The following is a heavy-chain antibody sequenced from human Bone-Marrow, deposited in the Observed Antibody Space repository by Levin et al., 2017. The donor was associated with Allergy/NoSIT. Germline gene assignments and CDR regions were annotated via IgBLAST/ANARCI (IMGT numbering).Heavy chain of an antibody. CDR1: GDSISRYY. CDR2: IYYSGST. Sequence: KASETLSLTCTVSGDSISRYYWSWIRQPPGKGLEWIGYIYYSGSTNYNPSLKSRVTITVDTTTNQFSLDLNFVTGADTAAFYCARDAQTSPTRNYGMDVWGQGTTVTVSS. J-gene: IGHJ6*02. V-gene: IGHV4-59*01. CDR3: ARDAQTSPTRNYGMDV.